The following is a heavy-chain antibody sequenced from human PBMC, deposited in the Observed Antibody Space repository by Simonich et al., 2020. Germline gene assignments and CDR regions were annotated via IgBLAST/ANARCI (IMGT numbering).Heavy chain of an antibody. CDR2: IYYSGST. Sequence: QVQLQESGPGLVKPSETLSLTCTVSGGSISSYYWSWIRQPPGKGLDWIWYIYYSGSTNYNPSLKSRVTISVDTSKNQFSLKLSSVTAADTAVYYCARHDRWLQFYFDYWGQGTLVTVSS. J-gene: IGHJ4*02. CDR3: ARHDRWLQFYFDY. V-gene: IGHV4-59*08. D-gene: IGHD5-12*01. CDR1: GGSISSYY.